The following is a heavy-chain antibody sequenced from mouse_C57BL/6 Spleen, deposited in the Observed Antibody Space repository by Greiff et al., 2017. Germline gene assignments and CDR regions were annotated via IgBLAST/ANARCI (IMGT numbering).Heavy chain of an antibody. J-gene: IGHJ3*01. V-gene: IGHV1-67*01. CDR1: GYTFTDYA. CDR2: ISTYYGDA. D-gene: IGHD1-1*01. CDR3: ARPRVVATEGPWFAY. Sequence: QVQLQQSGPELVRPGVSVKISCKGSGYTFTDYAMHWVKQSHAKSLEWIGVISTYYGDASYNQKFKDKATMTVDKSSSTAYMELSRLTTEDSAGYYWARPRVVATEGPWFAYWGQGTLVTVSA.